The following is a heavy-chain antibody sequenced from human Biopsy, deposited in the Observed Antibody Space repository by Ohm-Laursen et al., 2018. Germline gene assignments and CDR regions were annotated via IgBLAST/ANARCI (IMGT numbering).Heavy chain of an antibody. CDR2: INQAGTT. CDR1: GKTFSDYQ. V-gene: IGHV4-34*08. CDR3: GNEVHGRDY. D-gene: IGHD2-15*01. Sequence: SDTLSLTCPVFGKTFSDYQWSWIRQSPGKGLEWIGQINQAGTTNYNPSLKSRVSISADASKYEFSLRLTSVTAADTAVYLCGNEVHGRDYWGLGAQVTVSS. J-gene: IGHJ4*02.